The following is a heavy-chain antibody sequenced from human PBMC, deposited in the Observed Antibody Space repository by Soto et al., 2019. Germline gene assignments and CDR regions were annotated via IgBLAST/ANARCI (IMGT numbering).Heavy chain of an antibody. D-gene: IGHD3-10*01. CDR2: IKQDGSET. V-gene: IGHV3-7*01. CDR1: GFTFSNYW. Sequence: GGSLRLSCAAPGFTFSNYWMAWVRQAPGKGLEWAANIKQDGSETNFVDSVKGRFTISRDNAKNSLHLQMNSLRAEDTAVYYCARALVHGGDFWGQGTLVTVSS. J-gene: IGHJ4*02. CDR3: ARALVHGGDF.